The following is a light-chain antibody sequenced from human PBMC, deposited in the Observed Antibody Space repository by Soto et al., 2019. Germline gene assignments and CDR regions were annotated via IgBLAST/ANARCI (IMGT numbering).Light chain of an antibody. CDR1: QTIHTN. Sequence: ETVMTQSPATLSVSPGDRVTLSCRASQTIHTNLAWFQQKPGQAPKLLIYGASTRDTGVPARFTGSGSGTEFTLTISSLQYEDFAVYFCQQYNNWTPWTFGQGTKVEI. CDR2: GAS. V-gene: IGKV3-15*01. J-gene: IGKJ1*01. CDR3: QQYNNWTPWT.